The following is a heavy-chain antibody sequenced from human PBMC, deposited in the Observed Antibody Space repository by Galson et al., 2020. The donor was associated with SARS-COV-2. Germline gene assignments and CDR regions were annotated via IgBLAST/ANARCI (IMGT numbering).Heavy chain of an antibody. CDR3: APTLPFGVVAYYFDY. CDR1: GYTFTVYY. J-gene: IGHJ4*02. CDR2: INPNSGGT. V-gene: IGHV1-2*02. Sequence: ASVKVSCKASGYTFTVYYMHWVRRAPGQGLEWMGWINPNSGGTNYAQKFQGRVTMTRDTSISTAYMELSRLRSDDTAVYYCAPTLPFGVVAYYFDYWGQGTLVTVSS. D-gene: IGHD3-3*01.